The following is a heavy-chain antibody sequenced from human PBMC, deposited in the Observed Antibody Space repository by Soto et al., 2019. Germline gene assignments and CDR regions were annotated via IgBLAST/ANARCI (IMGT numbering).Heavy chain of an antibody. J-gene: IGHJ4*02. CDR3: ARDGTYTYGLFDS. CDR2: IYSSGST. D-gene: IGHD5-18*01. CDR1: GDSISSGKYY. Sequence: SETLSLTCTVSGDSISSGKYYRNWIRHHPGKGLEWIGYIYSSGSTYYNPSLKSRVTLSVDTSQNQFSLKVNSVTAADTAVYYCARDGTYTYGLFDSWGQGTLVSVSS. V-gene: IGHV4-31*03.